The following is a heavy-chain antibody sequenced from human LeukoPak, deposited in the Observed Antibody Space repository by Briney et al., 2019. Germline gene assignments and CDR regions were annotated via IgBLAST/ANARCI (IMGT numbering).Heavy chain of an antibody. J-gene: IGHJ6*02. V-gene: IGHV4-39*07. CDR2: IYYSGST. D-gene: IGHD2-15*01. CDR1: GGSISSSSYY. Sequence: SETLSLTCTVSGGSISSSSYYWGWIRQPPGKGLEWIGSIYYSGSTYYNPSLKSRVTISVDTSKNQFSLKLTSVTAADTAVYYCARSDSNYGMDVWGQGTTVTVSS. CDR3: ARSDSNYGMDV.